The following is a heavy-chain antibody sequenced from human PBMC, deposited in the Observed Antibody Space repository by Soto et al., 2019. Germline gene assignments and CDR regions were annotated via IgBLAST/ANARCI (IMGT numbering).Heavy chain of an antibody. CDR1: AGSISSSSYY. J-gene: IGHJ4*02. D-gene: IGHD6-13*01. Sequence: SETLSLTCAVSAGSISSSSYYWGWIRQPPGKGLEWIGNIYYSGTTYYNPSLKSRVTISVDKSKNQFSLKLSSVTAADTAVYYCARATMGGSSWPFDYWGQGTLVTVSS. CDR2: IYYSGTT. CDR3: ARATMGGSSWPFDY. V-gene: IGHV4-39*07.